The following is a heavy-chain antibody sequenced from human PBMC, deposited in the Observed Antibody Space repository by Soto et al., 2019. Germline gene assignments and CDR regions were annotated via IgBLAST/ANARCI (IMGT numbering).Heavy chain of an antibody. Sequence: ASVKVSCKASGYTFTSYAMNWVRQAPGQRLEWMGWINAGNGNTKYSQKFQGRVTITRDTSASTAYMELSSLRSEDTAVYYCASWLKTSGWYVLLEGSFDYWGQGTLVTVSS. V-gene: IGHV1-3*01. CDR2: INAGNGNT. D-gene: IGHD6-19*01. J-gene: IGHJ4*02. CDR1: GYTFTSYA. CDR3: ASWLKTSGWYVLLEGSFDY.